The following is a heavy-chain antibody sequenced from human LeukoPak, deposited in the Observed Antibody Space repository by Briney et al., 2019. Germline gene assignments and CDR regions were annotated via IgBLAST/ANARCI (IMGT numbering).Heavy chain of an antibody. D-gene: IGHD3-10*01. J-gene: IGHJ4*02. Sequence: PGGSLRLSCAASGFTFSSYEMNWVRQAPGKGLEWVSYISSSGSTIYYADSVKGRFTISRDNAKNSLYLQMNSLRAEDTAVYYCARVGFGSAYYFDYWGQGTLVTVSS. CDR2: ISSSGSTI. V-gene: IGHV3-48*03. CDR1: GFTFSSYE. CDR3: ARVGFGSAYYFDY.